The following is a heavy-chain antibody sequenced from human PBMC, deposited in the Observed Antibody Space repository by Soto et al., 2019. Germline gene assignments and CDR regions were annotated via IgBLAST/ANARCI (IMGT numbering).Heavy chain of an antibody. CDR1: GFSFSSSG. CDR3: ASITGTNAFDI. V-gene: IGHV3-33*01. Sequence: VHLVESGGGVVQPGRSLRLSCLASGFSFSSSGMHWIRQPPGKGLEWLALIWYDGSNQIYLDSVKDRFTISRDNSKNTLYLQMNSLTVEDTAVYFCASITGTNAFDIWGQGTRVTVSS. J-gene: IGHJ3*02. D-gene: IGHD3-10*01. CDR2: IWYDGSNQ.